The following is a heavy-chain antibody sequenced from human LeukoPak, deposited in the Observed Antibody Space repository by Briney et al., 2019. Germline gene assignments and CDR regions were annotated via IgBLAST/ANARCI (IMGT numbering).Heavy chain of an antibody. D-gene: IGHD6-19*01. J-gene: IGHJ4*02. CDR3: AREISSGWYFDY. V-gene: IGHV1-18*01. CDR2: ISAYNGNT. CDR1: GYTFTSYG. Sequence: ASVKVSCKASGYTFTSYGISWVRQAPGQGLEWMGWISAYNGNTNYAQKVQGRVTMTTDTSTSTAYTELRSLRSDDTAVYYCAREISSGWYFDYWGQGTLVTVSS.